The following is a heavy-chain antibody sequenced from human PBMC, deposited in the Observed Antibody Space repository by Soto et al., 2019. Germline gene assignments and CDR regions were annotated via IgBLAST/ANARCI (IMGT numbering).Heavy chain of an antibody. Sequence: SETLSLTCTVSGGSISSGGYYWSWIRQHPGKGLEWIGYIYYSGSTYYNPSLKSRVTISVDTSKNQFSLKLSSVTAADTAVYYCARDITLGYCSGGSCYSGYYYGMDVWGQGTTVTVSS. J-gene: IGHJ6*02. CDR2: IYYSGST. V-gene: IGHV4-31*03. CDR3: ARDITLGYCSGGSCYSGYYYGMDV. D-gene: IGHD2-15*01. CDR1: GGSISSGGYY.